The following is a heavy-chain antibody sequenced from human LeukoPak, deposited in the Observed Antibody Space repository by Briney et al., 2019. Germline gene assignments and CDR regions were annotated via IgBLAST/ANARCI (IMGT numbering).Heavy chain of an antibody. J-gene: IGHJ4*02. V-gene: IGHV1-18*04. Sequence: ASVKVSCKGSGYNFDRYGVNWVRQAPGQGLEWVGWISTYNGNTFYAQKFEGRVTMTTDTSTNTVYMDLRSLRSDDTAVYYCARDLEHCRNIICSNSAYWGQGTLITVSS. CDR2: ISTYNGNT. CDR1: GYNFDRYG. CDR3: ARDLEHCRNIICSNSAY. D-gene: IGHD2-2*01.